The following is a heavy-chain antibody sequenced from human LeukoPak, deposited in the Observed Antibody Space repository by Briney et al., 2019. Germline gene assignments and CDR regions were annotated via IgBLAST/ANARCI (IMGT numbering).Heavy chain of an antibody. V-gene: IGHV4-4*02. Sequence: SGTLSLTCTVSGGSIISSNWWTWVRQPPGKGLEWIGEVYLSGTTYYNPSLKSRVTISVDKSNNQFSLRLNSVTAADTAVYYCASLFDYWGQGTLVIVSS. J-gene: IGHJ4*02. CDR3: ASLFDY. CDR1: GGSIISSNW. CDR2: VYLSGTT.